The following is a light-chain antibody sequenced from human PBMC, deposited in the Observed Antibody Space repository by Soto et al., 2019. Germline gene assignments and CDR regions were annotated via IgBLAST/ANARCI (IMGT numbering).Light chain of an antibody. V-gene: IGKV3-15*01. CDR1: QSVSSN. CDR3: QQYGSSAPIT. Sequence: EIVMTQSPATLSVSPGERATLSCRASQSVSSNLAWYQQKPGQAPRLLIYGASTRATGIPGRFSGSGSGTEFTLTISRLEPEDFALYYCQQYGSSAPITFGQGTRLEIK. CDR2: GAS. J-gene: IGKJ5*01.